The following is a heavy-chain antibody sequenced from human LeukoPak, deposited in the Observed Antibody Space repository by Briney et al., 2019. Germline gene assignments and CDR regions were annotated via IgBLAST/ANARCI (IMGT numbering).Heavy chain of an antibody. CDR1: GFTFSSYA. V-gene: IGHV3-23*01. CDR2: ISGSGGST. J-gene: IGHJ4*02. CDR3: AKPGSSSYLYYFDS. Sequence: PGGSLRLSCAAPGFTFSSYAMNWVRQAPGKGLEWVSAISGSGGSTYYADSVKGRFTISRDNSKNTLYLQMNSLRAEDTAVYFCAKPGSSSYLYYFDSWGQGTLVTVSS. D-gene: IGHD6-6*01.